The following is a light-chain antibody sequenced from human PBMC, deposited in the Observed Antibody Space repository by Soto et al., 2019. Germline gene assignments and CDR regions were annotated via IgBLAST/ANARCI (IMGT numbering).Light chain of an antibody. V-gene: IGLV2-23*01. CDR3: CSYASSSTSLYV. CDR1: SSDVGSYNL. J-gene: IGLJ1*01. CDR2: EGS. Sequence: QSALTQPASVSGSPGQSITISCTGTSSDVGSYNLVSWYQQHPGKAPKLMIYEGSKRPSGVSNRFSGSKSGNTASLTIYGLQAEDEADYYCCSYASSSTSLYVFGTGTKVTVL.